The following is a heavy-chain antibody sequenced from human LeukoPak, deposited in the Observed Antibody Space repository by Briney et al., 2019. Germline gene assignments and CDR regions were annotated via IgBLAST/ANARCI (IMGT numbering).Heavy chain of an antibody. V-gene: IGHV1-69*13. D-gene: IGHD3-3*01. CDR2: IIPIFGTA. Sequence: GASVKVSCKASGGTFSSYAISWVRQAPGQGLEWMGGIIPIFGTANYAQKFQGRVTITADESTSTAYMELSSLRSEDTAVYYCARGFLEWLLQFYYYYGMDVWGQGTTVTVSS. CDR1: GGTFSSYA. J-gene: IGHJ6*02. CDR3: ARGFLEWLLQFYYYYGMDV.